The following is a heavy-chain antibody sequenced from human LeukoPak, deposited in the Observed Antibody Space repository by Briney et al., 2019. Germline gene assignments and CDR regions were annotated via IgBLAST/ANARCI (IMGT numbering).Heavy chain of an antibody. Sequence: GGSLRLSCAASGFTFSSYWMSWVRQAPGKGLEWVANIKQDGSEEYYVDSVKGRFTISRDNAKNSLYLQMNSLRAEDTAVYYLARDRSSWDRRGLNLFDPWGQGGLV. D-gene: IGHD6-13*01. CDR1: GFTFSSYW. V-gene: IGHV3-7*01. J-gene: IGHJ5*02. CDR2: IKQDGSEE. CDR3: ARDRSSWDRRGLNLFDP.